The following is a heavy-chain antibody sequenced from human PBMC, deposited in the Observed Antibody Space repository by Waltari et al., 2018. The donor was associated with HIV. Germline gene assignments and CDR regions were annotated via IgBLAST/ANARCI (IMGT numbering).Heavy chain of an antibody. CDR1: GYSLTNGYY. D-gene: IGHD2-2*01. V-gene: IGHV4-38-2*01. CDR2: TYYVWPT. Sequence: QVQLQESGPGPVKPSETLSLTCGVSGYSLTNGYYWGWIRQPPGKGREWIGSTYYVWPTYYNPALKSRVTISVDTSKNQFSLKVTSVTAADTAVYYCARKIPEGHALDSWGQGTLVTVSS. J-gene: IGHJ4*02. CDR3: ARKIPEGHALDS.